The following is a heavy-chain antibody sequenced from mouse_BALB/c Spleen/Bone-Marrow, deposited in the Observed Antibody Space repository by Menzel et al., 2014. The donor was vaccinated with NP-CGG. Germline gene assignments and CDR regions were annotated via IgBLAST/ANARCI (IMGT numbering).Heavy chain of an antibody. CDR1: GFTFNSYG. V-gene: IGHV5-9-2*01. CDR3: ARHGYSDQTEVAFIY. J-gene: IGHJ3*01. CDR2: ISRGGSYT. D-gene: IGHD1-2*01. Sequence: EVQRVESGGGLVKPGGSLKLSCAASGFTFNSYGMSWVRQTPGKRLEWVATISRGGSYTFYPDTVKGRFTISRDNAKNNLYMQLSSLRSEDTALYYCARHGYSDQTEVAFIYWGQGTLVTVSA.